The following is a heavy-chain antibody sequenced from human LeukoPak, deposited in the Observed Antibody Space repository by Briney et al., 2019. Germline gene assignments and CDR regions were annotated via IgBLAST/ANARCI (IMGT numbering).Heavy chain of an antibody. D-gene: IGHD5-18*01. V-gene: IGHV3-30*04. Sequence: GGSLRLSCAASGFTFSSYAMHWVRQAQGTGQERVAVISYDGSNKYYADSVKGRFTISRDNSKNTLYLQMNSLRAEDTAVYYCASEYRDFDYWGRGTLVTVSA. CDR3: ASEYRDFDY. J-gene: IGHJ4*02. CDR1: GFTFSSYA. CDR2: ISYDGSNK.